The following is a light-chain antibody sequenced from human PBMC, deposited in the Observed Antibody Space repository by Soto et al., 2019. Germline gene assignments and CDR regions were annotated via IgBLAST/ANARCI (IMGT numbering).Light chain of an antibody. J-gene: IGKJ1*01. CDR3: QQYNSYSA. CDR1: QSISGW. V-gene: IGKV1-5*03. Sequence: DIQTTQSPSTLSASVGDRVTITCRASQSISGWLAWYQQKPGKTPKLLMYKASTLESGVPSRFSGSGSGTEFTLTISSLQPDDFATYYCQQYNSYSAFGQGTKVEIK. CDR2: KAS.